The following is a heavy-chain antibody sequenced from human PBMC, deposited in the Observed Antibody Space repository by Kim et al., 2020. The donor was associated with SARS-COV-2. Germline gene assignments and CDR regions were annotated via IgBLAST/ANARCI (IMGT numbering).Heavy chain of an antibody. CDR3: ARARTVAGAHWFDP. D-gene: IGHD6-19*01. Sequence: ADSVKGRVTSTRDNAKNSLYLKMNSLRAEDTAGYYCARARTVAGAHWFDPWGQGTLVTVSS. V-gene: IGHV3-21*01. J-gene: IGHJ5*02.